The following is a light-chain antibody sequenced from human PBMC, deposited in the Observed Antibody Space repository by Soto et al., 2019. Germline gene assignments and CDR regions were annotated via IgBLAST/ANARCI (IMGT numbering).Light chain of an antibody. CDR2: DVS. V-gene: IGLV2-14*01. J-gene: IGLJ1*01. CDR1: SSDVGGYNY. CDR3: SSYISSSSPYV. Sequence: QSVLTQPASVSGSPGQSITISCTGTSSDVGGYNYVSWYQQHPGKAPKLMIYDVSNRPSGVSNRFSGSKSGNTASLTISGLQAEDVADYYGSSYISSSSPYVFGTGTKVTV.